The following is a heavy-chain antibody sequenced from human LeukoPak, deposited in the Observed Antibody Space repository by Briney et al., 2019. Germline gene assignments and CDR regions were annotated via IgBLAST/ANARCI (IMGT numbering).Heavy chain of an antibody. CDR1: GFAFSNYW. J-gene: IGHJ4*01. CDR2: IKEDGSEK. Sequence: GGSLRLSCKASGFAFSNYWMSWVRQAPGKGLEWVAIIKEDGSEKFYVDSVRGRFTISRDNTKNSLYLQMNSLRAEDTAVYYCARDPFMTTGWGIDYWGQGALVTVSS. D-gene: IGHD4-17*01. CDR3: ARDPFMTTGWGIDY. V-gene: IGHV3-7*03.